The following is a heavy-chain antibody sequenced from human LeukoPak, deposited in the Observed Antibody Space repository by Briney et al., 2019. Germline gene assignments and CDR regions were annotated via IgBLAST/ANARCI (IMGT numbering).Heavy chain of an antibody. CDR3: ARGDGYNYDYYYMDV. J-gene: IGHJ6*03. V-gene: IGHV1-18*01. CDR1: GYTFTSYG. CDR2: ISAYNGNT. D-gene: IGHD5-24*01. Sequence: ASVKVSCKASGYTFTSYGISRVRQAPGQGLEWMGWISAYNGNTNYAQKLQGRVTMTTDTSTSTAYMELRSLRSDDTAVYYCARGDGYNYDYYYMDVWGKGTTVTVSS.